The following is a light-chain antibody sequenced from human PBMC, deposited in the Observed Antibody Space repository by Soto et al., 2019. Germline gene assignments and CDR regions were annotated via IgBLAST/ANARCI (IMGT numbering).Light chain of an antibody. Sequence: EIVMTQSPAPLSVSPGERATLSGTGSQSVSSNLAWYQQKPGQAPRLLIYGASTRATGIPARSSGSGSGTEFTLTISSLEPEDFAVYYCQQRSNWSPVTFGQGTRLEIK. V-gene: IGKV3-15*01. CDR2: GAS. CDR3: QQRSNWSPVT. J-gene: IGKJ5*01. CDR1: QSVSSN.